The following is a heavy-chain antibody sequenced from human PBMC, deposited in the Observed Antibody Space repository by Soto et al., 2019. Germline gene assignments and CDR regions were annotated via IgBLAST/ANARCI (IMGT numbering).Heavy chain of an antibody. J-gene: IGHJ4*02. CDR3: AKEAVSGWYYFDY. V-gene: IGHV3-23*01. CDR2: ISGRSDYT. Sequence: GGSLRLSCAASGFTFSSDAMAWVRQAQGKGLEWVSAISGRSDYTFHADSVKGRFSISRDDSKNTHYLQMSSQRAEDTAVYYCAKEAVSGWYYFDYWGPGTLVTVSS. CDR1: GFTFSSDA. D-gene: IGHD6-19*01.